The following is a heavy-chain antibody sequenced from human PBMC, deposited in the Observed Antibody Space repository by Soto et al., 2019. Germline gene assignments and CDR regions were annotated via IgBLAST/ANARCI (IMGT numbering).Heavy chain of an antibody. J-gene: IGHJ4*02. V-gene: IGHV3-48*01. CDR3: ARDDYPYYDDSSGYHFDY. CDR1: GFTFNTYN. CDR2: ISDSSSTI. Sequence: PGGSLRLSCAASGFTFNTYNMNWDRQAPGKGLEWVSYISDSSSTIHYADSVKGRFTISRDNAKNSLYLQMNSLRAEDTAVYYCARDDYPYYDDSSGYHFDYWGQGALVTVSS. D-gene: IGHD3-22*01.